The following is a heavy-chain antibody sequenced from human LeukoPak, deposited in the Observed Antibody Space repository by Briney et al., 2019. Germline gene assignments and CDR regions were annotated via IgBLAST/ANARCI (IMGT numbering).Heavy chain of an antibody. CDR3: ARGILTGYYPYNWFDP. Sequence: GGSLRLSCVASGFTFSTYSMNWVRQAPGKGLEWVSYISSSSSTIYYADSVKGRFTISRDNAKNSLYLQMNSLRAEDTAVYYCARGILTGYYPYNWFDPWGQGTLVTVSS. J-gene: IGHJ5*02. CDR2: ISSSSSTI. V-gene: IGHV3-48*01. CDR1: GFTFSTYS. D-gene: IGHD3-9*01.